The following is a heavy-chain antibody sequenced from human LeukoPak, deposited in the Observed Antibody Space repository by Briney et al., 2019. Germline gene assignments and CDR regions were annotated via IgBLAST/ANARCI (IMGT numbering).Heavy chain of an antibody. CDR2: ISYDGSNK. CDR3: AKDAYSSGWYPPFDY. V-gene: IGHV3-30*18. D-gene: IGHD6-19*01. Sequence: GGSLRLSCAASGFTFSSYAMTWVRQAPGKGLEWVAVISYDGSNKYYADSVKGRFTISRDNSKNTLYLQMNSLRAEDTAVYYCAKDAYSSGWYPPFDYWGQGTLVTVSS. CDR1: GFTFSSYA. J-gene: IGHJ4*02.